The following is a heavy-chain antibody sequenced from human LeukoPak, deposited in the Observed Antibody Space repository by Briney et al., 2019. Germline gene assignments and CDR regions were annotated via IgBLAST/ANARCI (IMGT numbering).Heavy chain of an antibody. CDR1: GDSISGYY. CDR2: ISNSGST. J-gene: IGHJ5*01. V-gene: IGHV4-59*01. CDR3: AIGRGGFWTGLDS. D-gene: IGHD3/OR15-3a*01. Sequence: PSGTLSLTCIVSGDSISGYYWTWIRPPPGKELEWIGYISNSGSTNYKTCRTSYTPSLKSRVSVSADTARTRLSLSLTSVAAADTAVYYCAIGRGGFWTGLDSWGQGTLVTVSS.